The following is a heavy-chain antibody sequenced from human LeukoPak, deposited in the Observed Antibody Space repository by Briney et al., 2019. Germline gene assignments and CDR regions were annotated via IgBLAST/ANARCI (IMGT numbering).Heavy chain of an antibody. V-gene: IGHV4-39*01. D-gene: IGHD3-10*01. CDR2: IYYSGST. CDR1: SGSISSSRYY. Sequence: PSETLSLTCTVSSGSISSSRYYWGWIRQPPGKGLEWIGSIYYSGSTYYNPSLKSRVTISVDTSKNQFSLKLSSVTAADTAVYYCASDLWFGENWFDPWGQGTLVTVSS. CDR3: ASDLWFGENWFDP. J-gene: IGHJ5*02.